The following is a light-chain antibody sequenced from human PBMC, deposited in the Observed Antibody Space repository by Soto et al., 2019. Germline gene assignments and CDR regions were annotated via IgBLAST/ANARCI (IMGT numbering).Light chain of an antibody. CDR1: RLGNKY. CDR3: QAWDSSTVV. V-gene: IGLV3-1*01. J-gene: IGLJ2*01. CDR2: KDS. Sequence: SYELTQPPSVSVSPGQTVSITCSGDRLGNKYACWYQQKPGQSPVLVIYKDSERPSGIPERFSGSSSGNTATLTISGTQAFDEADYYCQAWDSSTVVFGGGTKVTVL.